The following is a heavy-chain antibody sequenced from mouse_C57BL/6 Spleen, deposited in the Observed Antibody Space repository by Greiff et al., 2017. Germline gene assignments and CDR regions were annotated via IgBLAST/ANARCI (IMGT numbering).Heavy chain of an antibody. CDR2: IDPSDSYT. CDR1: GYTFTSYW. CDR3: ARWETENWLVAMDY. V-gene: IGHV1-50*01. D-gene: IGHD3-2*01. J-gene: IGHJ4*01. Sequence: QVQLQQPGAELVKPGASVKLSCKASGYTFTSYWMPWVRQRPGQGLEWIGNIDPSDSYTNYTQKFKGKDTLSVDKSSSTAYMQLSRLTSEDSAVYYSARWETENWLVAMDYWGQGTSVTVAS.